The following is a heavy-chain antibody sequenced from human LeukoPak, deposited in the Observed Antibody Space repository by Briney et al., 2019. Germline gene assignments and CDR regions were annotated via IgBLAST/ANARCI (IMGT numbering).Heavy chain of an antibody. CDR3: VRHISTNTGYFDS. V-gene: IGHV4-39*01. CDR1: RGSINSHSYY. J-gene: IGHJ4*02. CDR2: VYYDGTS. Sequence: SETLSLTCTVSRGSINSHSYYWGWIRQPPGKGLEWIGSVYYDGTSYSNPSLKTRVGVFVDTSRDQFSLDLDFVTAADTALYYCVRHISTNTGYFDSCGQGTLVSVSS. D-gene: IGHD5-24*01.